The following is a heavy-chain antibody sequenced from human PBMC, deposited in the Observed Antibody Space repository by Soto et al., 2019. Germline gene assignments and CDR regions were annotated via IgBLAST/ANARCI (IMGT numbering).Heavy chain of an antibody. CDR3: AIELAARPYYFDY. CDR1: GGTFSSYA. V-gene: IGHV1-69*06. Sequence: ASVKVSCKASGGTFSSYAISWVRQAPGQGLEWMGGIIPIFGTANYAQKFQGRVTITADKSTSTAYMELSSLRSEDTAVYYCAIELAARPYYFDYWGQGTLVTVSS. J-gene: IGHJ4*02. CDR2: IIPIFGTA. D-gene: IGHD6-6*01.